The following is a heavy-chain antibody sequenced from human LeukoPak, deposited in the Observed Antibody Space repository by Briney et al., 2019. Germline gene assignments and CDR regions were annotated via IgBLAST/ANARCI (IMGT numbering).Heavy chain of an antibody. CDR2: INHSGST. CDR1: GGSFSGYY. V-gene: IGHV4-34*01. CDR3: ARRRTWRQKKNYFDY. D-gene: IGHD1/OR15-1a*01. J-gene: IGHJ4*02. Sequence: PSETLSLTCAVYGGSFSGYYWSWIRQPPGKGLEWIGEINHSGSTNYNPSLKSRVTISVDTSKNQFSLKLSSVTAADTAVYYCARRRTWRQKKNYFDYWGQGTLVTVSS.